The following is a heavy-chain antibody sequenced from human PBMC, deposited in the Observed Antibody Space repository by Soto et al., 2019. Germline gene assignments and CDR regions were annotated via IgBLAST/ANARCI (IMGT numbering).Heavy chain of an antibody. V-gene: IGHV3-53*01. CDR3: ARAHSSSLGLYYFDY. CDR1: GFTVSSNY. D-gene: IGHD6-13*01. J-gene: IGHJ4*02. CDR2: IYSGGST. Sequence: PGGSLRLSCAASGFTVSSNYMSWIRQAPGKWLEWVSVIYSGGSTYYADSVKGRFTISRENAKNSLYLQMNSLRAGDTAVYYCARAHSSSLGLYYFDYWGQGXLVTVYS.